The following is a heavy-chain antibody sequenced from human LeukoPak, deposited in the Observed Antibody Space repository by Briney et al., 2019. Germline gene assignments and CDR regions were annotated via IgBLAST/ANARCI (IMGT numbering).Heavy chain of an antibody. CDR2: INHSGST. V-gene: IGHV4-34*01. D-gene: IGHD2-2*01. J-gene: IGHJ2*01. CDR1: GGSFSGYY. Sequence: SETLSLTCAVYGGSFSGYYWSWIRQPPGKGREWIGEINHSGSTNYNPSLKSRVTISVDTSKNQFSLKLSSVTAADTAVYYCASYAKDIVVLPAASIYWYFDLWGRGTLVTVSS. CDR3: ASYAKDIVVLPAASIYWYFDL.